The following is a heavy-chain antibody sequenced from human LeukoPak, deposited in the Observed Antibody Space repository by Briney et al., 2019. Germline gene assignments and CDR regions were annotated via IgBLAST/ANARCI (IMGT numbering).Heavy chain of an antibody. CDR1: GFTFSSYG. J-gene: IGHJ4*02. CDR2: ISYDGSNK. Sequence: GGSLRLSCAASGFTFSSYGMHWVRQAPGKGLEWVAVISYDGSNKYYADSVKGRFTISRDNSKNTLYLQMNSLRAEDTAVYYCAKANPYYYDSSGYFDYWGQGTLVTVSS. CDR3: AKANPYYYDSSGYFDY. V-gene: IGHV3-30*18. D-gene: IGHD3-22*01.